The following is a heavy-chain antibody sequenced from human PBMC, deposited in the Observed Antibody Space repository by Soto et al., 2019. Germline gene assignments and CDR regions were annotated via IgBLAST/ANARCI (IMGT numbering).Heavy chain of an antibody. J-gene: IGHJ4*02. CDR3: AGLRGYAGSPIDY. V-gene: IGHV4-59*01. D-gene: IGHD2-15*01. Sequence: SETLSLTCTVSGGSIISGYWSWIRHPPGKGLEWIGYISYSGNTNYNPSLKGRVTMSVDTPKNQFSLRLSSVTTADTAVYYCAGLRGYAGSPIDYWGQGTLVTVSS. CDR1: GGSIISGY. CDR2: ISYSGNT.